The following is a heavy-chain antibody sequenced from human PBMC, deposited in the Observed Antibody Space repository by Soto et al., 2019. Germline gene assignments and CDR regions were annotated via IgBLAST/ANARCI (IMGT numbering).Heavy chain of an antibody. D-gene: IGHD2-2*01. V-gene: IGHV1-46*01. CDR3: ARRCSSTSCLLYYGMDV. CDR1: GYTFTSYY. J-gene: IGHJ6*02. Sequence: SVKVSCKASGYTFTSYYMHWVRQAPGQGLEWMGIINPSGGSTSYAQKFQGRVIMTRDTSTSTVYMELSSLRSEDTAVYYCARRCSSTSCLLYYGMDVWGQGTTVTVSS. CDR2: INPSGGST.